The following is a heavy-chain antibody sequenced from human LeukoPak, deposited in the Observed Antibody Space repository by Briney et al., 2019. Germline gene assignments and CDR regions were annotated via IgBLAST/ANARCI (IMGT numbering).Heavy chain of an antibody. J-gene: IGHJ4*02. Sequence: SGPTLVKPTETLTLTCTFSGFSLNTEQVAVGWIRQSPGKALEGFALIYWDDATRNSASFETRVTITKEPSRNQVVLKVANMDPADTGSYYCARWRATSIIPYSFDYWGRGILVTVSS. D-gene: IGHD3-3*01. CDR2: IYWDDAT. CDR1: GFSLNTEQVA. CDR3: ARWRATSIIPYSFDY. V-gene: IGHV2-5*02.